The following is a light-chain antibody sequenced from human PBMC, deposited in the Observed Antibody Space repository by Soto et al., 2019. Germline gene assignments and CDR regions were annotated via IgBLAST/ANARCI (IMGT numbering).Light chain of an antibody. CDR1: QSVSSSY. V-gene: IGKV3-20*01. J-gene: IGKJ2*01. CDR2: GAS. Sequence: EIVLTQSPGTLSLSPGERATLSCRASQSVSSSYLAWYQQKPGQAPRLLIYGASSRATGIPDRFSGSGSGTDFTLTISRLEPEDVAEYYCQPYGSSPRTVGQRTKLEIK. CDR3: QPYGSSPRT.